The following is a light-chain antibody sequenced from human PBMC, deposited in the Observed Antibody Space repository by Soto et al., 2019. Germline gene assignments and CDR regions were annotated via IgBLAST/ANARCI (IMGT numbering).Light chain of an antibody. CDR1: SSDVGRYNY. CDR2: DVS. V-gene: IGLV2-14*03. J-gene: IGLJ1*01. Sequence: QYVLTQPASVSGSPGQSITISCTGTSSDVGRYNYVSWYQQYPGKAPKLMLYDVSKRPSGVADRFAGSKSGNTASLTISGLQPEDEADYYCSSYRSSSTYVFGTGTKLTVL. CDR3: SSYRSSSTYV.